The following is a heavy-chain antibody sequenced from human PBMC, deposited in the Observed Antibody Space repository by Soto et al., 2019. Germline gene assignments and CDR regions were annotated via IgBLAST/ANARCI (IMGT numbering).Heavy chain of an antibody. J-gene: IGHJ6*02. CDR1: GGSISSSSYY. CDR2: IYYSGST. V-gene: IGHV4-39*01. D-gene: IGHD3-10*01. CDR3: ARHSPLGRYGSGSYYDYYYYGMYV. Sequence: SETLSLTCTVSGGSISSSSYYWGWIRQPPGKGLEWIGSIYYSGSTYYNPSLKSRVTISVDTSKNQFSLKLSSVTAADTAVYYCARHSPLGRYGSGSYYDYYYYGMYVWGQGTTVTVSS.